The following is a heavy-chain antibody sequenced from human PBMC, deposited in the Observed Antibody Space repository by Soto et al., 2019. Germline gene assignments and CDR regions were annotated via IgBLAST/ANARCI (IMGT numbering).Heavy chain of an antibody. Sequence: SETLSLTCTVSGGSISSYYWSWIRQPPGKGLEWIGYIYYSGSTNYNPSLKSRVTISVDTSKNQFSLKLSSVTAADTAVYYCARDYNVSGSYVFDYGGQGTLFTVSS. J-gene: IGHJ4*02. V-gene: IGHV4-59*01. CDR1: GGSISSYY. D-gene: IGHD3-10*01. CDR2: IYYSGST. CDR3: ARDYNVSGSYVFDY.